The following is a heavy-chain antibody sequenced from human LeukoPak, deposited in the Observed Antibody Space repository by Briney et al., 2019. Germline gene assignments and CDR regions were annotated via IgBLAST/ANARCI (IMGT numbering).Heavy chain of an antibody. CDR2: INPSGGYT. J-gene: IGHJ4*02. V-gene: IGHV1-46*01. D-gene: IGHD4-17*01. Sequence: ASVRVSCKASGYTFSNHYMHWVRQAPGQGLEWMGIINPSGGYTSFAQKFQDRVTMTRDTSTSTVYMQLSSLRSEDTAVYYCARDGDYVGGNFDFWGQGALVTVSS. CDR3: ARDGDYVGGNFDF. CDR1: GYTFSNHY.